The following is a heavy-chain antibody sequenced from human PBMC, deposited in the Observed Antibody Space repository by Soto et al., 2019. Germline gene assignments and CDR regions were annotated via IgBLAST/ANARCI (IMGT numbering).Heavy chain of an antibody. V-gene: IGHV5-10-1*01. D-gene: IGHD2-15*01. Sequence: PGESLKISWRGSGYSFTRSWLSWVRQLHGKGGEWMGRIDRSDAYTNSSPSLQGHVTPSADKTPSTPYLQWSSLKASDTAMYYCARYCGGSCYSYYGMDVWGQGTTVTASS. CDR3: ARYCGGSCYSYYGMDV. CDR2: IDRSDAYT. CDR1: GYSFTRSW. J-gene: IGHJ6*02.